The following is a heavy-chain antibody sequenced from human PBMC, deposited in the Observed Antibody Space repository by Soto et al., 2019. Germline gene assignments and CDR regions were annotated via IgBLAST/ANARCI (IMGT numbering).Heavy chain of an antibody. Sequence: SETLSLTCTVSGGSISSYYWSWIRQPPGKGLEWIGYIYYSGSTNYNPSLKSRVTISVDTSKNQFSLKLSSVTAADTAVYYCARDYDILTGYYIYWGQGTLVTVSS. J-gene: IGHJ4*02. CDR1: GGSISSYY. V-gene: IGHV4-59*01. CDR2: IYYSGST. D-gene: IGHD3-9*01. CDR3: ARDYDILTGYYIY.